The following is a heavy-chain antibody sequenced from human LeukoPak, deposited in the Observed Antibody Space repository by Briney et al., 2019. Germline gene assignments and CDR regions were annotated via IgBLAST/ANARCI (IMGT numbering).Heavy chain of an antibody. J-gene: IGHJ4*02. D-gene: IGHD2-21*01. CDR1: GFTFGDSA. Sequence: GGSLRLSCTASGFTFGDSAISWVRQAPGQGLEWVGFIRRRNEGGTTEYAASVKGRFTISRDDSKSIAYLQMSSLKPEDTAVYYCIKVALWSPADYWGQGTLVTVSS. CDR3: IKVALWSPADY. CDR2: IRRRNEGGTT. V-gene: IGHV3-49*04.